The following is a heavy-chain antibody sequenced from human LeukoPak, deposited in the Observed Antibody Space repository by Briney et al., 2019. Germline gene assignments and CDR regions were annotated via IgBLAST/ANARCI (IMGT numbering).Heavy chain of an antibody. CDR2: IRGDGSMT. V-gene: IGHV3-74*01. J-gene: IGHJ4*02. D-gene: IGHD6-25*01. CDR1: EFTFSAYW. Sequence: GSLRLSCAASEFTFSAYWMHWVRQAPGKGLVWVSRIRGDGSMTNYADSVKGRFTISRDNAKNTLYLQMNSLRLEDTAVYYCARENLAAAADYWGQGTVVTVSS. CDR3: ARENLAAAADY.